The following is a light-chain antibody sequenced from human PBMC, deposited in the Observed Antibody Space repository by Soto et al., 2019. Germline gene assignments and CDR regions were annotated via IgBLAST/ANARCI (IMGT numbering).Light chain of an antibody. J-gene: IGKJ1*01. CDR3: QHRSEWPSWT. CDR2: DAS. V-gene: IGKV3-11*01. CDR1: QSVSTD. Sequence: EIVLTQSPATLSLSPGARATLSCRASQSVSTDLAWYQQRPGQAPRLLISDASYRATGIPARFSGSGSGTDFTLTISSLEPEDFAVYYCQHRSEWPSWTFGQGTKVEIK.